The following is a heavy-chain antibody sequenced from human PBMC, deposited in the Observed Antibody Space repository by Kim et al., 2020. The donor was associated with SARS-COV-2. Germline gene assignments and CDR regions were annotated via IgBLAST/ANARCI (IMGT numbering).Heavy chain of an antibody. Sequence: QDGSQIYYVDSVKGRFTISRDNAKNSLYLQRNSLRAEDTAVYYCSRSEDYWGQGTLVTVSS. V-gene: IGHV3-7*01. J-gene: IGHJ4*02. CDR3: SRSEDY. CDR2: QDGSQI.